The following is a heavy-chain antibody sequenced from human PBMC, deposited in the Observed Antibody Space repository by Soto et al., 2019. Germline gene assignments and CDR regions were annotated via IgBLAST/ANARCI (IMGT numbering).Heavy chain of an antibody. CDR3: TTDRDSGSFPFDY. D-gene: IGHD1-26*01. V-gene: IGHV3-15*01. Sequence: VQLVESGGGLVKPGGSLRLSCAASGFTFSNAWMSWVRQAPGKGLEWVGRIKSKTDGGTTDYAAPVKGRFTISRDDSKNTLYLQMNSLKTEDTAVYYCTTDRDSGSFPFDYWGQGTLVTVSS. CDR1: GFTFSNAW. J-gene: IGHJ4*02. CDR2: IKSKTDGGTT.